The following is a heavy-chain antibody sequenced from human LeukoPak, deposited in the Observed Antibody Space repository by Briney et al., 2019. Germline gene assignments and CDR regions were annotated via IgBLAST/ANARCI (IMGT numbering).Heavy chain of an antibody. Sequence: GGSLRLSCAASGFTFSSYWMSWVRQAPGKGLEWVANIKQDGSEKYYVDSVKGRFTISRDNAKNSLYLQMNSLRAEDTAVYYCVAEAAVSAAGFDYWGQGTLVTVSS. CDR3: VAEAAVSAAGFDY. V-gene: IGHV3-7*01. J-gene: IGHJ4*02. CDR1: GFTFSSYW. D-gene: IGHD6-13*01. CDR2: IKQDGSEK.